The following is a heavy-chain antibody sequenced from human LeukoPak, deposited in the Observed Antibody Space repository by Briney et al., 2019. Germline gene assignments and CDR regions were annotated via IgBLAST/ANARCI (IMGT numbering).Heavy chain of an antibody. Sequence: SQTLSLTCTVSGGSISTGYYYWSWIRQPPGKGLEWIGYIYYSRSTYYNPSLKSRCTISVDTSKNQSSRKLSSVTAADTAVYYCARARGGIAAAVEDYWGQGTLVTVSS. V-gene: IGHV4-30-4*08. D-gene: IGHD6-13*01. CDR2: IYYSRST. CDR3: ARARGGIAAAVEDY. J-gene: IGHJ4*02. CDR1: GGSISTGYYY.